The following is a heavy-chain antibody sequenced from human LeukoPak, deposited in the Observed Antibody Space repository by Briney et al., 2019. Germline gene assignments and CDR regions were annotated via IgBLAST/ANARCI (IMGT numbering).Heavy chain of an antibody. Sequence: GGSLRLSCAASGFTFSSYAMSWVRQAPGKGLEWVSAISGSGDRTHYADSVKGRFAISRDNSKNTLFLQMNSLRAEDTALYYCAKYAVGETFFGDYWGQGTLVTVSS. V-gene: IGHV3-23*01. J-gene: IGHJ4*02. D-gene: IGHD3-3*01. CDR2: ISGSGDRT. CDR1: GFTFSSYA. CDR3: AKYAVGETFFGDY.